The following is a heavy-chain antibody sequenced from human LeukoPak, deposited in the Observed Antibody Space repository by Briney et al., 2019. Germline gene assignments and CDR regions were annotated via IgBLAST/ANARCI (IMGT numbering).Heavy chain of an antibody. CDR3: ARDKGEDGIENFDY. J-gene: IGHJ4*02. CDR1: GFTFSSYS. CDR2: VSSTSSFI. Sequence: GGSLRLSCAASGFTFSSYSINWVRQAPGKGLEWVSCVSSTSSFIYYADSVKGRFTISRDNSKNTLYLQMNSLRAEDTAVYYCARDKGEDGIENFDYWGQGTLVTVSS. V-gene: IGHV3-21*01. D-gene: IGHD1-26*01.